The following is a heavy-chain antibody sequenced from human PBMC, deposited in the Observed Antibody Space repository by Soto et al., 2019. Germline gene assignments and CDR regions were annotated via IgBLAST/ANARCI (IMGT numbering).Heavy chain of an antibody. Sequence: LRLSCAASAFSFSTSWMHWVRQAPGKGLEWVAVIWYDGSNKYYADSVKGRFTTSRDNSKNTLYLQMNSLRAEDTAVYYCARDKQYQFDYWGQGALVTVSS. CDR2: IWYDGSNK. CDR3: ARDKQYQFDY. CDR1: AFSFSTSW. V-gene: IGHV3-33*08. D-gene: IGHD2-2*01. J-gene: IGHJ4*02.